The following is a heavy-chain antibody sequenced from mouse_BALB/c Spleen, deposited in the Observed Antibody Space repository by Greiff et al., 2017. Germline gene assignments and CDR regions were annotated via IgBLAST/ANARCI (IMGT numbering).Heavy chain of an antibody. J-gene: IGHJ4*01. CDR3: ARDYDGDYYAMDY. Sequence: QVQLQQSGAELAKPGASVKMSCKASGYTFTSYWMHWVKQRPGQGLEWIGYINPSTGYTEYNQKFKDKATLTADKSSSTAYMQLSSLTSEDSAVYYCARDYDGDYYAMDYWGQGTSVTVSS. V-gene: IGHV1-7*01. D-gene: IGHD2-4*01. CDR1: GYTFTSYW. CDR2: INPSTGYT.